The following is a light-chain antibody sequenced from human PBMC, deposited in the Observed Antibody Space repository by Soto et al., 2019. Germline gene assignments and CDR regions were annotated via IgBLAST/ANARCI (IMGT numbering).Light chain of an antibody. CDR3: SAFPTSRAYV. V-gene: IGLV2-14*01. CDR1: SSDVGAYNY. J-gene: IGLJ1*01. Sequence: QSVLTQPASVSGSPGQSITISCTGTSSDVGAYNYVSWYQQQSGKAPKLLIHEVSSRPAGVSDRFSGSKSGNTASLTISGLQAEDEAAYYCSAFPTSRAYVSGIGTKVTVL. CDR2: EVS.